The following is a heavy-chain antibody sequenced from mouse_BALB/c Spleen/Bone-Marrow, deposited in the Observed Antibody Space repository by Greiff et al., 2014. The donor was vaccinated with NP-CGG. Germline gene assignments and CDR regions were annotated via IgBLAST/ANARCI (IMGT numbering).Heavy chain of an antibody. D-gene: IGHD4-1*01. V-gene: IGHV1S130*01. J-gene: IGHJ3*01. CDR3: ARYWSGFAY. CDR2: IHPNSGNT. Sequence: VQLQQSGSVLVRPGASVKLSCKASGYTFTSSWMHWAKQRPEQGLEWIGEIHPNSGNTNYNEKFKGKATLTVDTSSSTAYVDLSSLTSEDSAVYYCARYWSGFAYWGQGTLVTVSA. CDR1: GYTFTSSW.